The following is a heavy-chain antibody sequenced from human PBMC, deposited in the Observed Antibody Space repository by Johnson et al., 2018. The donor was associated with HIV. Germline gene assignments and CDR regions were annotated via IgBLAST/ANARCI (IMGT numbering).Heavy chain of an antibody. V-gene: IGHV3-72*01. D-gene: IGHD2-21*01. CDR1: GFTFSSYW. Sequence: VQLVESGGGLVQPGGSLRLSCAASGFTFSSYWMGWVRQAPGKGLEWVGRSRNKANTYTTEYAVSVKGRFTISRDDSKNSLYLQMNSLKTEDTAVYYCARDGYSGGFDIWGQGTMVTVSS. J-gene: IGHJ3*02. CDR2: SRNKANTYTT. CDR3: ARDGYSGGFDI.